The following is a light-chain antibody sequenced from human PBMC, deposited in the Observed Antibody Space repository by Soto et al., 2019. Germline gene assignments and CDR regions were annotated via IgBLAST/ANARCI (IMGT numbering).Light chain of an antibody. CDR1: QGITNY. J-gene: IGKJ1*01. V-gene: IGKV1-8*01. CDR3: QQYYTYPWT. CDR2: AAS. Sequence: AIRMTQSPSSLSASTGDRVTITCRATQGITNYLVWYQQKPGKAPKVLIHAASTLQGGVSSRFSGSGSGTDFTLTIRSLQSEDFATYYCQQYYTYPWTFGQGTKV.